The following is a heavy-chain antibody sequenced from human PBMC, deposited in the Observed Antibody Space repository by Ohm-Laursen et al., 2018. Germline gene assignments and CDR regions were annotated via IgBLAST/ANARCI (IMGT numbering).Heavy chain of an antibody. CDR2: ISGSGGST. J-gene: IGHJ4*02. CDR3: AKDEDMAIIRGLFDF. V-gene: IGHV3-23*01. CDR1: GFTFSSYA. D-gene: IGHD5-24*01. Sequence: GSLRLSCAASGFTFSSYAMSWVRQAPRKGLEWVSAISGSGGSTYYADSVKGRFTISRDNSKNTLYLQMNSLRPEDTAMYYCAKDEDMAIIRGLFDFWGQGALVTVSS.